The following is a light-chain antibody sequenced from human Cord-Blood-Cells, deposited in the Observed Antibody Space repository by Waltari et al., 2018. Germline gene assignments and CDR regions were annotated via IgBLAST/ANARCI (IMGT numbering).Light chain of an antibody. CDR1: SIDVGGYNN. Sequence: QSALTQPASVSGSPGQSITISCTGTSIDVGGYNNVYWYQPHPGKAPKLMIYDVSNRPSGVSNRFSGSKSGNTASLTISGLQAEDEADYYCSSYTSRSTWVFGGGTKLTVL. CDR2: DVS. J-gene: IGLJ3*02. CDR3: SSYTSRSTWV. V-gene: IGLV2-14*03.